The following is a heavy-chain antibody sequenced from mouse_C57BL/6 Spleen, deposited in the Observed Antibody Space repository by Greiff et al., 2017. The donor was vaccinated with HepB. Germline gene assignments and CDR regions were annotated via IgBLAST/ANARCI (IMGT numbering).Heavy chain of an antibody. V-gene: IGHV1-82*01. Sequence: QVQLQQSGPELVKPGASVKISCKASGYAFSSSWMNWVKQRPGKGLEWIGRIYPGDGDTNYNVKFKGKATLTADKSSITAYMQLSSLTSEDSAVYFCARRYYYGSSYGFDYWGQGTTLTVSS. D-gene: IGHD1-1*01. J-gene: IGHJ2*01. CDR1: GYAFSSSW. CDR3: ARRYYYGSSYGFDY. CDR2: IYPGDGDT.